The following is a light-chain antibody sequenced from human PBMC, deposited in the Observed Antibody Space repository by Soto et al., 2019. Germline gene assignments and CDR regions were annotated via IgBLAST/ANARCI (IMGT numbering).Light chain of an antibody. CDR1: SSDVGSYNY. CDR3: SSYTTRTTLYV. V-gene: IGLV2-14*01. Sequence: QSVLTQPASVSGSPGQSITISCTGTSSDVGSYNYVSWYQLHPGTAPKLMIYAVSNRPSGVSSRFSGSKSGDTASLTISGLQAEDEADYYCSSYTTRTTLYVFGTGTKVTVL. CDR2: AVS. J-gene: IGLJ1*01.